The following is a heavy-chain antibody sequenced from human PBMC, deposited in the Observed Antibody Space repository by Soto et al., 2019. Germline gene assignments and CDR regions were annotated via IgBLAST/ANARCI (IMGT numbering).Heavy chain of an antibody. Sequence: QVQLVQSGAEVKKPGSSVKVSCKASGGTVSSYTIIWVRQAPGQGLEWMGRSIPILGIANYAQKFQGRVTITADKSTSTAYMELSSLRSEDMVVYYCARDSGGSWIPGNGMDVWGQGTTVTVSS. V-gene: IGHV1-69*08. CDR1: GGTVSSYT. CDR2: SIPILGIA. CDR3: ARDSGGSWIPGNGMDV. J-gene: IGHJ6*02. D-gene: IGHD6-13*01.